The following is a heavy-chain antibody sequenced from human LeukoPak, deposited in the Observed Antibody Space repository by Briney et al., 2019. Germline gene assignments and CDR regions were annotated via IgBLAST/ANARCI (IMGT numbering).Heavy chain of an antibody. CDR3: AKEGSSTFREDFDC. CDR2: ASSDGGTL. J-gene: IGHJ4*02. V-gene: IGHV3-30*18. CDR1: GFTFDDYG. D-gene: IGHD3-16*01. Sequence: GGSLRLSCAASGFTFDDYGMHWVRQAPGKGLEWVAVASSDGGTLYYADFVKGRFTTSRDNSRNTLYLQMNGLRAEDTAVYYCAKEGSSTFREDFDCWGQGTLVIVSS.